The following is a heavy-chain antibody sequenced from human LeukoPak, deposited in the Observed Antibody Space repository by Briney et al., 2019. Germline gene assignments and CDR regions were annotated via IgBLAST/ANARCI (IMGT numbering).Heavy chain of an antibody. V-gene: IGHV4-34*01. CDR3: ARATMVRGVRRSANFDY. J-gene: IGHJ4*02. D-gene: IGHD3-10*01. Sequence: SETLSLTCAVYGGSFSGYYWSWIRQPPGKGLEWIGEINHSGSTNYNPSPKSRVTISVDTSKNQFSLKLSSVTAADTAVYYCARATMVRGVRRSANFDYWGQGTLVTVSS. CDR2: INHSGST. CDR1: GGSFSGYY.